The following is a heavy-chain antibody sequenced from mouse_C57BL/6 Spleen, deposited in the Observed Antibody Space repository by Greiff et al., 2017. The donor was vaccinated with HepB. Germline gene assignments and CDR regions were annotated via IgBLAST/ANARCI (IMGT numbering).Heavy chain of an antibody. J-gene: IGHJ4*01. Sequence: EVQLVESGEGLVKPGGSLKLSCAASGFTFSSYAMSWVRQTPEKRLEWVAYISSGGDYIYYADTVKGRFTISRDNARNTLYLQMSSLKSEDTAMYYCTRVYYDYGDYYAMDYWGQGTSVTVSS. V-gene: IGHV5-9-1*02. CDR2: ISSGGDYI. CDR1: GFTFSSYA. D-gene: IGHD2-4*01. CDR3: TRVYYDYGDYYAMDY.